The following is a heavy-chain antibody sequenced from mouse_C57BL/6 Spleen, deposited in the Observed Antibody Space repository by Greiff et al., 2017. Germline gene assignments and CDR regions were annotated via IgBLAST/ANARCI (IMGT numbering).Heavy chain of an antibody. J-gene: IGHJ1*03. V-gene: IGHV5-15*01. D-gene: IGHD2-3*01. CDR1: GFTFSDYG. Sequence: EVQGVESGGGLVQPGGSLKLSCAASGFTFSDYGMAWVRQAPRKGPEWVAFISNLAYSIYYADTVTGRFTISMENAENTLYLEMSSLRSEDTAMYYCARLMMVKRWYFDVWGTGTTVTVSS. CDR2: ISNLAYSI. CDR3: ARLMMVKRWYFDV.